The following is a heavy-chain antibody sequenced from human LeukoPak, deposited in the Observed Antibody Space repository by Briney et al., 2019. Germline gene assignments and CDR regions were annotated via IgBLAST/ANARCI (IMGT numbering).Heavy chain of an antibody. V-gene: IGHV1-18*01. J-gene: IGHJ4*02. CDR3: ASSKNYYDSNGLDC. D-gene: IGHD3-22*01. Sequence: ATVKVSCKASGYTFTSHGISWGRQAPGQGLEWMGWISAYNGNTNYAQKLQGRVTMTTDTSTNTAYMELRSLRSVDTAVYYCASSKNYYDSNGLDCWGQGTLVTVSS. CDR2: ISAYNGNT. CDR1: GYTFTSHG.